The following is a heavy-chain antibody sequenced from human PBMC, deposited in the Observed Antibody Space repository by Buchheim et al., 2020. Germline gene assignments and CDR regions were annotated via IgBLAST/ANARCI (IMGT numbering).Heavy chain of an antibody. Sequence: EVQLLESGGGLVQPGGSLRLSCAASGFTFSNYAMTWVRQAPGKGLEWVSVITGNDGKTYYADSVKGRFTISRDNSKNTLYLQMNSLRAEDTAVYYCARDLRVVLAAPDYWGQGTL. CDR2: ITGNDGKT. D-gene: IGHD6-6*01. J-gene: IGHJ4*02. CDR1: GFTFSNYA. V-gene: IGHV3-23*01. CDR3: ARDLRVVLAAPDY.